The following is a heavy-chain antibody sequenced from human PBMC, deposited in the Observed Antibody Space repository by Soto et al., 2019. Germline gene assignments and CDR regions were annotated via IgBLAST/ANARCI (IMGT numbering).Heavy chain of an antibody. CDR2: ISAYNGNT. CDR1: GYSFPSYG. Sequence: ASVKVSRKTSGYSFPSYGISWVRQAPGQGLEWMGWISAYNGNTNYAQKLQGRVTMTTDTSTSTAYMELRSLRSDDTAVYYCARAIFWAQWLGENDYWGQGTLVTVSS. CDR3: ARAIFWAQWLGENDY. V-gene: IGHV1-18*01. D-gene: IGHD6-19*01. J-gene: IGHJ4*02.